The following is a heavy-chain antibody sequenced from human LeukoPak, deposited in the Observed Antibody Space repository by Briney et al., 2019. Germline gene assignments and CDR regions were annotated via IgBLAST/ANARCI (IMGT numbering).Heavy chain of an antibody. CDR3: ARGSSGWYGPRAFDI. D-gene: IGHD6-19*01. V-gene: IGHV1-69*05. CDR2: IIPIFGPA. J-gene: IGHJ3*02. CDR1: GGTFSSYS. Sequence: ASVKVSCKASGGTFSSYSITWVRQAPGQGLKWMGGIIPIFGPANYAQKFQGRVTITTDESTSTVYMELSSLRSEDTAVYYCARGSSGWYGPRAFDIWGQGTMVTVSS.